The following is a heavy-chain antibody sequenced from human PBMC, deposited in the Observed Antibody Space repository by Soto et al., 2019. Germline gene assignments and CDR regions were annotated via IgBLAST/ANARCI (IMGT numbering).Heavy chain of an antibody. D-gene: IGHD7-27*01. CDR3: ARDTGDGTFDF. V-gene: IGHV1-3*01. J-gene: IGHJ4*02. Sequence: ASVKVSCKASGYTFSTYSMHWVRQAPGHSLEWMGWINAGYGNTKSSQKFQDRVTISRDTSASTAYMELTSLRSEDTAVYYCARDTGDGTFDFWGQGTLVTVSS. CDR2: INAGYGNT. CDR1: GYTFSTYS.